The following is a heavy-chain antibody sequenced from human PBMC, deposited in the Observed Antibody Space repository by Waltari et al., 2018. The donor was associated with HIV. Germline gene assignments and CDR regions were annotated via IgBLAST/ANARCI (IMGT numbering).Heavy chain of an antibody. V-gene: IGHV3-21*01. CDR2: MSDSSSYI. Sequence: EVQLVESGGGLVKPGGSLRPSCAASGFIFSTYSMNWVRQAPGKGLGVVSSMSDSSSYIYYADSLKGRFTVSRDNAKKSLYLQMNSLRAEDTAVYYCARGRYYYDSSGYYDNLPFDYWGQGTLVTVST. J-gene: IGHJ4*02. CDR1: GFIFSTYS. D-gene: IGHD3-22*01. CDR3: ARGRYYYDSSGYYDNLPFDY.